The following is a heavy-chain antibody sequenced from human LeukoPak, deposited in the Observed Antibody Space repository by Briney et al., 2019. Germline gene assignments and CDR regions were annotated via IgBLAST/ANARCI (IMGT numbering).Heavy chain of an antibody. V-gene: IGHV1-2*02. CDR3: ARDSNTYYYDSSGSYGMDV. D-gene: IGHD3-22*01. CDR2: INPNSGGT. J-gene: IGHJ6*04. CDR1: GGTFSSYA. Sequence: GASVKVSCKASGGTFSSYAISWVRQAPGQGLEWMGWINPNSGGTNYAQKFQGRVTMTRDTSISTAYMELSRLRSDDTAVYYCARDSNTYYYDSSGSYGMDVWGKGTTVTVSS.